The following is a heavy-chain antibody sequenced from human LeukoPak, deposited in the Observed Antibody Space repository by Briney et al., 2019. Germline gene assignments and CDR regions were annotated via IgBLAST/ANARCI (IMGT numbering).Heavy chain of an antibody. J-gene: IGHJ6*03. D-gene: IGHD3-10*01. CDR2: INHSGST. Sequence: SETLSLTCAVYGGSFSGYYWSWIRQPPGKGLEWIGEINHSGSTNYNPSLKSRVTISVDTSKNQFSLKLSSVTAADTAVYYCASRSWRADSYYYYYMDVWGKGTTVTVSS. CDR3: ASRSWRADSYYYYYMDV. V-gene: IGHV4-34*01. CDR1: GGSFSGYY.